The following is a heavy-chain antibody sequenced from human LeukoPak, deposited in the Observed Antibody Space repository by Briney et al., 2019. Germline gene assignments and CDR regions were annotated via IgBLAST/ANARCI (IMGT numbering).Heavy chain of an antibody. V-gene: IGHV3-74*01. CDR2: INSDGSST. CDR3: ARDAPFWSGYYRYYYYYGMDV. Sequence: PGGSLRLSCTASGFTFSSYWMHWVRQAPGKGLVWVSRINSDGSSTSYADSVKGRFTISRDNAKNTLYLQMNSLRAEDTAVYYCARDAPFWSGYYRYYYYYGMDVWGQGTTVTVSS. D-gene: IGHD3-3*01. CDR1: GFTFSSYW. J-gene: IGHJ6*02.